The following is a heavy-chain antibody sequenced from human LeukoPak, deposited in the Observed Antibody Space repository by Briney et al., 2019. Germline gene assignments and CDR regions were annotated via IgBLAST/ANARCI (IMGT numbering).Heavy chain of an antibody. CDR2: INSDGSST. CDR1: GFTFSSYW. CDR3: ARGITMIVGLGLYYFDY. J-gene: IGHJ4*02. V-gene: IGHV3-74*01. D-gene: IGHD3-22*01. Sequence: GALRLSCAASGFTFSSYWMHWVRQAPGKGLVWVSRINSDGSSTSYADSVKGRFTISRDNAKNTLYLQMNSLRAEDTAVYYCARGITMIVGLGLYYFDYWGQGTLVTVSS.